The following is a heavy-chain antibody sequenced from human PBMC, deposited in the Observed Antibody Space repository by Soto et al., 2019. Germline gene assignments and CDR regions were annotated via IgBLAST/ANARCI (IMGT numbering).Heavy chain of an antibody. Sequence: SETLSLTCTVSGGSISSGGYYWSWIRQHPGKGLEWIGYIYYSGSTYYNPSLKSRVTISVDTSKNQFSLKLSSVTAADTAVYYCARLLYSGSWYGGAFDIWGQGTMVTVSS. V-gene: IGHV4-31*03. CDR3: ARLLYSGSWYGGAFDI. CDR1: GGSISSGGYY. J-gene: IGHJ3*02. D-gene: IGHD6-13*01. CDR2: IYYSGST.